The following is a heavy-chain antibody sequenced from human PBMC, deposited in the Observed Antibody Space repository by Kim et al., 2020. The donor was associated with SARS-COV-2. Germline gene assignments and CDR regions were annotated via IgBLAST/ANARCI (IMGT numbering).Heavy chain of an antibody. J-gene: IGHJ5*02. Sequence: ASVKVSCKASGYTFTSYGISWVRQAPGQGLEWMGWISAYNGNTNYAQKLQGRVTMTTDTSTSTAYMELRSLRSDDTAVYYCARGVRHKGIAVATRGFRTSNWFDPWGQGTLVTVSS. CDR3: ARGVRHKGIAVATRGFRTSNWFDP. CDR2: ISAYNGNT. CDR1: GYTFTSYG. D-gene: IGHD6-19*01. V-gene: IGHV1-18*01.